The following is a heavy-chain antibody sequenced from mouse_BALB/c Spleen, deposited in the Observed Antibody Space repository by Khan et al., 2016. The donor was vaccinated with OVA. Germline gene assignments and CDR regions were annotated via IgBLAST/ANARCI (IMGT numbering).Heavy chain of an antibody. CDR2: ISYDGNS. D-gene: IGHD3-1*01. CDR3: ARGGSSGTAWFAY. J-gene: IGHJ3*01. Sequence: EVQLQESGPGLVKPSQSLSLTCSVTGYSITSGYFWNWIRQFPGNKLEWMGYISYDGNSNYNPSLKNRISITRDTSKNQFFLKLNSVTPEDTATYFSARGGSSGTAWFAYWGQGTLVTVSA. V-gene: IGHV3-6*02. CDR1: GYSITSGYF.